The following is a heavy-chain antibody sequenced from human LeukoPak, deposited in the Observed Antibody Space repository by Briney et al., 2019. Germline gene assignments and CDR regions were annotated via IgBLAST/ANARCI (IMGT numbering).Heavy chain of an antibody. V-gene: IGHV1-2*06. CDR2: INPNSGGT. J-gene: IGHJ3*02. CDR3: ASSGQWLIAFDI. CDR1: GYTFTGYY. Sequence: ASVKVSCKASGYTFTGYYMHWVRQAPGQGLEWMGRINPNSGGTNYAQKFQGRVTMTRDTSISTAYMELSRLRSDDTAVYYWASSGQWLIAFDIWGQGTMVTVSS. D-gene: IGHD6-19*01.